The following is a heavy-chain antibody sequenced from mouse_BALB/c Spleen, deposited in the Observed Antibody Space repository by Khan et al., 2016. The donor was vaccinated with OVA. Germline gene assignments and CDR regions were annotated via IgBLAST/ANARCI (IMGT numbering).Heavy chain of an antibody. CDR1: GYSITSNYA. CDR3: ARGNYYEYYFDY. V-gene: IGHV3-2*02. Sequence: VQLKESGPGLVKPSQSLSLTCTVTGYSITSNYAWNWIRQFPGNKLEWMGYISYSGSTTNNPFLKSRIFITRDSSKKHFFLLLNSVTNEETVKFCCARGNYYEYYFDYWGQGTSLTVSS. J-gene: IGHJ2*02. CDR2: ISYSGST. D-gene: IGHD1-1*01.